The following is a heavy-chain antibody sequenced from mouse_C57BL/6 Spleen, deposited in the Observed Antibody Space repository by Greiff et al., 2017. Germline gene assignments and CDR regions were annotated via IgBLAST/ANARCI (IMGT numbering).Heavy chain of an antibody. V-gene: IGHV14-1*01. Sequence: EVKLQESGAELVRPGASVKLSCTASGFNIKDYYMHWVKQRPEQGLEWIGRIDPEDGDTEYAPKFQGKATMTADTASNTAYLQLSSLTSEDTAVYYCTTWYYGSSHDDYWGQGTTLTVSS. J-gene: IGHJ2*01. CDR2: IDPEDGDT. CDR1: GFNIKDYY. D-gene: IGHD1-1*01. CDR3: TTWYYGSSHDDY.